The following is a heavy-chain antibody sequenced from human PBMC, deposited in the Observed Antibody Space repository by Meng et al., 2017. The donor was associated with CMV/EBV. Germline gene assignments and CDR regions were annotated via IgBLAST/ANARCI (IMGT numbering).Heavy chain of an antibody. J-gene: IGHJ6*02. D-gene: IGHD3-10*01. Sequence: GESLKISCAVSGFTFSKHWMHWVRQAPGKGLVWVACISTDGTGIDYADSVKGRFTISRDNAKNTVYLQMNSLRVEDTGVFYCARDSATLSYYYGMDVWGQGTTVTVSS. CDR1: GFTFSKHW. V-gene: IGHV3-74*01. CDR3: ARDSATLSYYYGMDV. CDR2: ISTDGTGI.